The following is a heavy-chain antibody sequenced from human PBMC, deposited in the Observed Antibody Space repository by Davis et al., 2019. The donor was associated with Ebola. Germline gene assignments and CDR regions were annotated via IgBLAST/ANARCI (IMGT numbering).Heavy chain of an antibody. Sequence: GESLKISCAASGFTFSSYWMHWVRQAPGKGLVWVSRINSDGSSTSYADSVKGRFTISRDNAKNTLYLQMDSLKTEDTAIYYCARDLKQPPPSYYYGMDVWGQGTTVTVSS. D-gene: IGHD6-13*01. V-gene: IGHV3-74*01. CDR1: GFTFSSYW. CDR3: ARDLKQPPPSYYYGMDV. CDR2: INSDGSST. J-gene: IGHJ6*02.